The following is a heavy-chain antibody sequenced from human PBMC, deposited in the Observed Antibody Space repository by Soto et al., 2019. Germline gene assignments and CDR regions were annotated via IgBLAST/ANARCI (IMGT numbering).Heavy chain of an antibody. D-gene: IGHD2-2*01. CDR1: GFTFSNYG. J-gene: IGHJ6*02. Sequence: QVQLVESGGGVVQAGRSLRLSCAASGFTFSNYGMHWVRQTPGKGLEWVALILYDGSNKYYADSVKGRFTISRDNSKNTLYLQVSSLRAEDTAVYYCAKSRDAYNFYFYYGMDVWGQRTTVTVSS. CDR2: ILYDGSNK. CDR3: AKSRDAYNFYFYYGMDV. V-gene: IGHV3-30*18.